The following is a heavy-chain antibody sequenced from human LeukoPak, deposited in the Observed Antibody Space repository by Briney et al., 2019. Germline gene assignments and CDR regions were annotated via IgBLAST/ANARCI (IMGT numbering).Heavy chain of an antibody. D-gene: IGHD3-10*01. J-gene: IGHJ4*02. CDR2: ISYSGST. V-gene: IGHV4-59*01. CDR3: ASQKLLWFGELSYFDY. CDR1: GGSMNNYY. Sequence: SETLSLTCTVSGGSMNNYYWSWVRQSPEKGLEWIGYISYSGSTNSNPSLKSRVTISLGTSKTQFSLKLTYVTAADTAVYYCASQKLLWFGELSYFDYWGQGTLVTVSS.